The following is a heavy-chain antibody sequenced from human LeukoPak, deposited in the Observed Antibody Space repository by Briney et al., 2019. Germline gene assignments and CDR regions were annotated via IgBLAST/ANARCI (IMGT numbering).Heavy chain of an antibody. CDR3: ARSDLGTISAGAFNY. V-gene: IGHV1-18*01. CDR2: ISGYQGST. CDR1: GYTFTNYG. J-gene: IGHJ4*01. D-gene: IGHD5-24*01. Sequence: GASVKVSCKASGYTFTNYGITWVRQAPGQGLEWMGWISGYQGSTKYAQNFQGRVTMTIDTSTSTAYMQLTSLRTDETAIYFCARSDLGTISAGAFNYWGQGTLVAVSS.